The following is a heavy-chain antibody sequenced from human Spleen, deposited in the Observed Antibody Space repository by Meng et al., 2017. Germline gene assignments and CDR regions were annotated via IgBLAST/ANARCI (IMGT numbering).Heavy chain of an antibody. D-gene: IGHD1/OR15-1a*01. Sequence: SETLSLTCVVSGGSFSDYYWSWIRQPPGKGLEWIGEINHSGSTNYNPSLESRATISVDTTQNNLSLKLSSVTAADTALYYCARGLEQKKDAFDFWGQGTMVTVSS. CDR1: GGSFSDYY. CDR3: ARGLEQKKDAFDF. J-gene: IGHJ3*01. CDR2: INHSGST. V-gene: IGHV4-34*01.